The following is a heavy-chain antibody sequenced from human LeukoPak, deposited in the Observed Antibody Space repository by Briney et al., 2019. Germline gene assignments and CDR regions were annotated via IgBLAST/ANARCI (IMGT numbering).Heavy chain of an antibody. J-gene: IGHJ6*03. D-gene: IGHD3-22*01. V-gene: IGHV3-30-3*01. Sequence: GGSLRLSCAASGFTFSSYAMHWVRQAPGKGLEWVAVISYDGSNKYYADSVKGRFTTSRDNSKNTLYLQMNSLRAEDTAVYYCARAGVRWLADYYVDVWGKGTTVTVSS. CDR3: ARAGVRWLADYYVDV. CDR1: GFTFSSYA. CDR2: ISYDGSNK.